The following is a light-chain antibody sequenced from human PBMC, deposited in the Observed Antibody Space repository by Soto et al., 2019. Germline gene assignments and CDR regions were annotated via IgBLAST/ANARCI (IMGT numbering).Light chain of an antibody. V-gene: IGKV3-15*01. CDR3: QQYKNWPQIT. J-gene: IGKJ5*01. Sequence: EIVMTQSPATLSVSPGERVTLSCRASQSVSTNLAWYQQKPGQAPRLLIQGASTRATGIPARFSGSGSGTEFTLTIRSLQSEDFAVYYCQQYKNWPQITFGQGTRLEIK. CDR1: QSVSTN. CDR2: GAS.